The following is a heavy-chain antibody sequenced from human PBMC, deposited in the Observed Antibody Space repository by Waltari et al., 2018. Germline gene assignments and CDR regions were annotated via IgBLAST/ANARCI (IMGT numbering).Heavy chain of an antibody. D-gene: IGHD6-13*01. Sequence: QVQLVQSGAEVKKPGSSVKVSCKASGGTFSSYAISWVRQAPGQGLEWMGGIIPILGIANYAQEFQGRGTITADESTSTAYMELSSLRSEDTAVYYCARDELGLAAANYYMDVWGKGTTVTVSS. V-gene: IGHV1-69*04. CDR2: IIPILGIA. J-gene: IGHJ6*03. CDR3: ARDELGLAAANYYMDV. CDR1: GGTFSSYA.